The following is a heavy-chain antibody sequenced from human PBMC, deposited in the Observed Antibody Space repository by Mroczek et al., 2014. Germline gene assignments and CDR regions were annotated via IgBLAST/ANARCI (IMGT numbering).Heavy chain of an antibody. CDR3: ARHPSGQSWDYDSSGFPRRTEYYFDY. J-gene: IGHJ4*02. CDR2: IYYSGTT. V-gene: IGHV4-39*01. CDR1: GGSFSSSRYY. Sequence: QVQLQESGPGLVKPSETLSLTCSVSGGSFSSSRYYWGWIRQPPGKGLEWIGSIYYSGTTYYNPSLKSRVTISVDTSKNHFSLKLNSVTAADTAVYSCARHPSGQSWDYDSSGFPRRTEYYFDYWGQGTLVTVSS. D-gene: IGHD3-22*01.